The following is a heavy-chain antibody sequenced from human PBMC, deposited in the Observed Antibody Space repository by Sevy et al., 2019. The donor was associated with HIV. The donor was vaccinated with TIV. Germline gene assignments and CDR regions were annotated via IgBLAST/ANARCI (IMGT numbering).Heavy chain of an antibody. Sequence: ASVKVSCQASGYTFPSYLIYWVGQPPGQGLEGMGWISPFNGDTNNARRLQGRVTMITDTSTNTAYMEMRSLRSDETAVYYCARAYCSGGSCYSLAYWGQGTLVTVSS. J-gene: IGHJ4*02. CDR2: ISPFNGDT. D-gene: IGHD2-15*01. CDR3: ARAYCSGGSCYSLAY. V-gene: IGHV1-18*01. CDR1: GYTFPSYL.